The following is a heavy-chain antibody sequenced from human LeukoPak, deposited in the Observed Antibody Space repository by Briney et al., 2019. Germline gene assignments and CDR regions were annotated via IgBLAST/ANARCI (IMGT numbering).Heavy chain of an antibody. CDR1: GFTFSSYW. D-gene: IGHD3-22*01. J-gene: IGHJ4*02. CDR2: IKQDGSEK. V-gene: IGHV3-7*03. CDR3: ATPGGDSSGYYVFPLGY. Sequence: SGGSLRLSCAASGFTFSSYWMSWVRKAPGKGLEWVANIKQDGSEKYYVDSVKGRFTISRDNAKNSLYLQMNSLRAEDTAVYYCATPGGDSSGYYVFPLGYWGQGTLVTVSS.